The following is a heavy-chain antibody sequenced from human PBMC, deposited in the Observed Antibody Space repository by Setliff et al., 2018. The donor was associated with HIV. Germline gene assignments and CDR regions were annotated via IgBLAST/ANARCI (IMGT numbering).Heavy chain of an antibody. CDR3: ARGFLSIFGVVSYFDY. Sequence: SETLSLTCTVSGGSISSHYWSWIRQPPGKGLEWIGFISYSGSPNSNPSLKSRVTISVDTSKNQFSLEFSSVTAADTAVYYCARGFLSIFGVVSYFDYWGQGTLVTVSS. CDR1: GGSISSHY. D-gene: IGHD3-3*01. V-gene: IGHV4-59*11. J-gene: IGHJ4*02. CDR2: ISYSGSP.